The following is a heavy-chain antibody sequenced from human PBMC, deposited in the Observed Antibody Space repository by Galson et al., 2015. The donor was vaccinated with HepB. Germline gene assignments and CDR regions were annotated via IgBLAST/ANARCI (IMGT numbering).Heavy chain of an antibody. CDR3: ARVGDIAGNPYYYYMDV. CDR2: INPSGGST. CDR1: GYTFTSYY. J-gene: IGHJ6*03. D-gene: IGHD3-16*02. V-gene: IGHV1-46*03. Sequence: SVKVSCKASGYTFTSYYMHWVRQAPGQGLEWMGIINPSGGSTSYAQKFQGRVTMTRDTSTSTVYMELSSLRSEDTAVYYCARVGDIAGNPYYYYMDVWGKGTTVTVSS.